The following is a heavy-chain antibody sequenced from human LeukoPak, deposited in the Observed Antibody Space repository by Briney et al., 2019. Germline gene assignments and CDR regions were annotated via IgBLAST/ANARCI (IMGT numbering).Heavy chain of an antibody. J-gene: IGHJ3*02. CDR1: GGSISSYY. CDR3: ARDFGVAAFDI. D-gene: IGHD3-16*01. CDR2: IYYSGST. V-gene: IGHV4-59*01. Sequence: PSETLSLTCTVSGGSISSYYWSWLRQPPGKGLERIGYIYYSGSTNYNPSLKSRVTISVDTSKNPFSLQLSSVTAASTAFYSSARDFGVAAFDIWGQGTMVTVSS.